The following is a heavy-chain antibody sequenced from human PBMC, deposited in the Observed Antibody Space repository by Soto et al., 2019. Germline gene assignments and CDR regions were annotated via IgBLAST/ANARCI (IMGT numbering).Heavy chain of an antibody. V-gene: IGHV4-31*03. Sequence: PSETLSLTCTVSGGSISSGGYYWSWIRQHPGKGLEWIGYIYYSGSTYYNPSLKSRVTISVDTSKNQFSLKLSSVTAADTAVYYCARGSYDYIWGSYRSLVIDPWGQGTLVTVSS. CDR3: ARGSYDYIWGSYRSLVIDP. J-gene: IGHJ5*02. CDR1: GGSISSGGYY. D-gene: IGHD3-16*02. CDR2: IYYSGST.